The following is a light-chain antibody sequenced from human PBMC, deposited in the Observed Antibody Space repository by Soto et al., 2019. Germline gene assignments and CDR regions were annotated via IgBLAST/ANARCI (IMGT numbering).Light chain of an antibody. Sequence: QPVLTQCSSASASLGSSVKLTCTLSSGHSSYIIAWHQQQPGKAPRYLMKLEGSGSYNKGSGVPDRFSGSSSGADRYLTISNLQFEDEADYYCETWDSNTHTVFGGGTKLTVL. CDR2: LEGSGSY. CDR3: ETWDSNTHTV. J-gene: IGLJ3*02. V-gene: IGLV4-60*02. CDR1: SGHSSYI.